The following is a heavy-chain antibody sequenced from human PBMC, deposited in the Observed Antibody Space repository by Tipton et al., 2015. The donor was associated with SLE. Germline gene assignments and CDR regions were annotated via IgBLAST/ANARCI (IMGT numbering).Heavy chain of an antibody. D-gene: IGHD2-15*01. Sequence: TLSLTYTVSGGSISSSSYYWGWIRQPPGKGLEWIGSIYYSGSTYYNPPLKSRVTISVDTSKNQFSLKMSSVTAAVTAVYYCARAAGRDGYTGSCTPFEYWGQGTLVTFSS. CDR1: GGSISSSSYY. J-gene: IGHJ4*02. CDR3: ARAAGRDGYTGSCTPFEY. CDR2: IYYSGST. V-gene: IGHV4-39*07.